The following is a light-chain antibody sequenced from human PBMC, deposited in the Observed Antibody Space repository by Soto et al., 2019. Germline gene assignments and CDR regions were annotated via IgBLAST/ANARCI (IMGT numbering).Light chain of an antibody. CDR3: QQYTDWPKA. CDR2: GAS. V-gene: IGKV3-15*01. Sequence: EIVMTQSPANLSVTPCQRATLSCMASQSVRTTVAWYHQRPGQAPRLLIYGASTRATGVPDRFSGGGSGTEFTLTVTSLQSEDFGIYYCQQYTDWPKAFGRGTKVDI. J-gene: IGKJ1*01. CDR1: QSVRTT.